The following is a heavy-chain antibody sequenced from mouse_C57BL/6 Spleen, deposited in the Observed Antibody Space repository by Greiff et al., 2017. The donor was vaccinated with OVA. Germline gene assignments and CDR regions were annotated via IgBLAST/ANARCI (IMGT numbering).Heavy chain of an antibody. J-gene: IGHJ4*01. Sequence: LVESGAELARPGASVKLSCKASGYTFTRYGISWVKQRPGQGLEWIGEIYPRSGNTYYNEKFKGKATLTADKSSSTAYMELRSLTSEDSAVYFCAPTGTDYAMDYWGQGTSVTVSS. CDR3: APTGTDYAMDY. D-gene: IGHD4-1*02. CDR2: IYPRSGNT. V-gene: IGHV1-81*01. CDR1: GYTFTRYG.